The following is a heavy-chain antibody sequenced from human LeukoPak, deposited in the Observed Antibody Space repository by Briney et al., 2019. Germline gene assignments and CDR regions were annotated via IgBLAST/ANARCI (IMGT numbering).Heavy chain of an antibody. CDR3: ATQYGSGSYSDDDYYYYGMDV. CDR2: IYYSGST. J-gene: IGHJ6*02. Sequence: SETLSLTCTVSGGSISSYYWSWIRQPPGKGLEWIGYIYYSGSTNYNPSLKSRVTLSVDTSKNQFSLKLSSVTAADTAVYYCATQYGSGSYSDDDYYYYGMDVWGQGTTVTVSS. V-gene: IGHV4-59*08. CDR1: GGSISSYY. D-gene: IGHD3-10*01.